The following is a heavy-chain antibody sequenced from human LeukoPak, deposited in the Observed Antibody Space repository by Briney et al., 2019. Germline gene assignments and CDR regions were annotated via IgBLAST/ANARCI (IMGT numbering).Heavy chain of an antibody. CDR2: IYYSGST. CDR3: ARWWVVAATQVFDY. V-gene: IGHV4-39*01. Sequence: SETLSLTCTVSGGSISSSSHYWGWIRQPPGKGLEWTGSIYYSGSTYYNPSLKSRVTISVDTSKNQFSLKLSSVTAADTAVYYCARWWVVAATQVFDYWGQGTLVTVSS. CDR1: GGSISSSSHY. J-gene: IGHJ4*02. D-gene: IGHD2-15*01.